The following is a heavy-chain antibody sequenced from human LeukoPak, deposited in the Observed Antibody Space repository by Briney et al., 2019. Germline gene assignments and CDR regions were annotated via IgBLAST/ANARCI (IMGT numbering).Heavy chain of an antibody. Sequence: GASVKVSCKASGYTFTCYYMHWVRQAPGQGLEWMGLVDPEDGKTIYAKKFQGRVTITADTSTDTTYMELSSLRSEDTAVYYCATGPSTMIVVVVFDYWGQGTLVTVSS. J-gene: IGHJ4*02. D-gene: IGHD3-22*01. CDR3: ATGPSTMIVVVVFDY. CDR2: VDPEDGKT. V-gene: IGHV1-69-2*01. CDR1: GYTFTCYY.